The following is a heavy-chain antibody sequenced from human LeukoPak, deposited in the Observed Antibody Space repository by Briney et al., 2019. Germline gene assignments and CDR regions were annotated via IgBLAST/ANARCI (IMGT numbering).Heavy chain of an antibody. V-gene: IGHV3-23*01. J-gene: IGHJ4*02. Sequence: GGSLRLSCAASGFTFSSYAMHWVRQAPGKGLEWVSAISGSGGSTYYADSVKGRFTISRDNSKNTLYLQMNSLRAEDTAVYYCAKVGYYDFRSGYWPHFDYRGQGTLVTVSS. D-gene: IGHD3-3*01. CDR1: GFTFSSYA. CDR2: ISGSGGST. CDR3: AKVGYYDFRSGYWPHFDY.